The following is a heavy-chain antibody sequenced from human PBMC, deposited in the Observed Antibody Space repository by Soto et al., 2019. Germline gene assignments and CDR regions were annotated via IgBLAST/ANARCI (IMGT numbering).Heavy chain of an antibody. J-gene: IGHJ4*02. CDR1: GFTFGDYA. V-gene: IGHV3-49*03. CDR3: TREDSENYDILTGYPFDY. CDR2: IRSKAYGGTT. D-gene: IGHD3-9*01. Sequence: GESLKISCTASGFTFGDYAMSWFRQAPGKGLEWVGFIRSKAYGGTTEYAASVKGRFTISRDDSKSIAYLQMNSLKTEDTAVYYCTREDSENYDILTGYPFDYWGQGTLVTVSS.